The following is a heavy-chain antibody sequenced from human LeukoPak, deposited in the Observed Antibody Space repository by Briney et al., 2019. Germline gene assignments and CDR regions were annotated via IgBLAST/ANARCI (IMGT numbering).Heavy chain of an antibody. D-gene: IGHD4-11*01. CDR1: GGSISSYY. Sequence: SETLSLTCTVSGGSISSYYWSWIRQPPGKGLEWIGYIYYSGSTKYNPPLKSRVTISVDTSKNQFSLKLSSVTAADTAVYYCARYRGKTTVSSLDWFDPWGQGTLVTVSS. CDR2: IYYSGST. J-gene: IGHJ5*02. V-gene: IGHV4-59*01. CDR3: ARYRGKTTVSSLDWFDP.